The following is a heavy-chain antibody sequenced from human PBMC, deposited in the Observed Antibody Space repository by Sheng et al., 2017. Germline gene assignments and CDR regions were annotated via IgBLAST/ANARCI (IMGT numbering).Heavy chain of an antibody. CDR1: GGAFGTYA. Sequence: QVQLVQSGAEAKKPGSSVKVSCKASGGAFGTYAIGWVRQAPAQGLEWMGGIVPAFGTTKYAQKFQGRVTITADASTNIAYMELRSLKSEDMAVYFCARIFGNSASVTYYYGMDVWG. CDR2: IVPAFGTT. CDR3: ARIFGNSASVTYYYGMDV. D-gene: IGHD3-10*01. J-gene: IGHJ6*02. V-gene: IGHV1-69*01.